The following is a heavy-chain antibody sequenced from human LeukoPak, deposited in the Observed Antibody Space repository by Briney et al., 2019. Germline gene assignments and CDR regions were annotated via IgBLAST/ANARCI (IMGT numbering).Heavy chain of an antibody. CDR1: GFIFTTYT. D-gene: IGHD4-17*01. CDR2: VNGNGDTT. CDR3: AAIHDYGVYYFDY. J-gene: IGHJ4*02. V-gene: IGHV3-64D*06. Sequence: GGSLRLSCSASGFIFTTYTMYWVRQAPGKGLEFVSVVNGNGDTTYYTDSVKGRFTISRDNSKNTLYLQMSSLRAEDTAVYYCAAIHDYGVYYFDYWGQGTLVTVSS.